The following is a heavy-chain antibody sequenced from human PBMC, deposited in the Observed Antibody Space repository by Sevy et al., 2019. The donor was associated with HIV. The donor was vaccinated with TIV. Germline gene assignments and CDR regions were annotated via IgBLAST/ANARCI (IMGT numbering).Heavy chain of an antibody. Sequence: ASVKVSCTASGYTFTNYDIHWVRRASGQGLEWMGWINPNTGNTGSPQKFQDRVTFTRRTSITTAYMELTNLRSEDTAVYYCARGGSYLVTPFDHWGQGTLVTVSS. D-gene: IGHD3-9*01. CDR2: INPNTGNT. J-gene: IGHJ4*02. CDR3: ARGGSYLVTPFDH. CDR1: GYTFTNYD. V-gene: IGHV1-8*03.